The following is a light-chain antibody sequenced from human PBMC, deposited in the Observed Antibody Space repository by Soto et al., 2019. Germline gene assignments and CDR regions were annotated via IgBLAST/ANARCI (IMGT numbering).Light chain of an antibody. Sequence: QAVVTQPASVSGSPGQSITISCTGTTSDVGGYNYVSWHQQHPGKAPKLMIHEVRYRPSGVSNRFSGSKSGNTASLTISGLQAEDEADYYCSSYTSSGTLVFGGGTQLTVL. V-gene: IGLV2-14*01. J-gene: IGLJ3*02. CDR1: TSDVGGYNY. CDR3: SSYTSSGTLV. CDR2: EVR.